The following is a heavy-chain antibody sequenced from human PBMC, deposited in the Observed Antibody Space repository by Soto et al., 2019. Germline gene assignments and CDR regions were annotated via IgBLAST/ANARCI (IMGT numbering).Heavy chain of an antibody. CDR3: ARDKGPDTYGQTRIRDYSYAMDV. CDR2: IYYSVIT. D-gene: IGHD5-18*01. J-gene: IGHJ6*02. CDR1: GASISSGAYF. Sequence: QXQLQGSGPRLVKPSQTLSLTCSVSGASISSGAYFWTWIRXHPGXGLEWIGYIYYSVITSYTYQNPSLQSRVTISVDTSKNLSSLRLTSVTAADTATYYCARDKGPDTYGQTRIRDYSYAMDVWGQGTTVIVSS. V-gene: IGHV4-31*03.